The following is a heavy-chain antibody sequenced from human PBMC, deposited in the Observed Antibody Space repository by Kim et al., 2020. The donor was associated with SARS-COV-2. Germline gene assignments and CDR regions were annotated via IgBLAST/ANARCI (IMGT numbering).Heavy chain of an antibody. CDR1: AYTFTNYS. CDR3: ARGGPYHDNSGYRVYYFDY. Sequence: ASVKVSCKASAYTFTNYSITWVRQAPGQGLEWMGWINPSNGKTNYAQNFQGRVTMTTDTSTRIAYMELGSLRSDDTAVYYCARGGPYHDNSGYRVYYFDYWGQGSLVTVSS. V-gene: IGHV1-18*01. J-gene: IGHJ4*02. CDR2: INPSNGKT. D-gene: IGHD3-22*01.